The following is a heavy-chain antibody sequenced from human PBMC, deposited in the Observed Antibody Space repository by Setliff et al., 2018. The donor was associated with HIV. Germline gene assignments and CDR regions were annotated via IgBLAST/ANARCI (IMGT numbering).Heavy chain of an antibody. V-gene: IGHV3-21*01. D-gene: IGHD4-17*01. CDR2: ISSSSSYI. J-gene: IGHJ4*02. CDR1: GFTFSSYS. CDR3: ARDDYGVNSLDY. Sequence: GGSLRLSCAASGFTFSSYSMNWVRQAPGKGLEWVSSISSSSSYIYYADSVKGRFTISRDNAKNTVYLQMNSLRAEDTAVYYCARDDYGVNSLDYWGQGTLVTVSS.